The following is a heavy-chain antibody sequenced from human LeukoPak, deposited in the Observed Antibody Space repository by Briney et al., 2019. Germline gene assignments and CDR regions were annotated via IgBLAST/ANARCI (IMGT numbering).Heavy chain of an antibody. J-gene: IGHJ4*02. V-gene: IGHV5-51*01. D-gene: IGHD3-22*01. CDR3: ASTTYYYDSSGYYSFDY. CDR1: GSSFTSYW. Sequence: GASLKISCKGSGSSFTSYWIGWVRQLPGKGLEWMGTIYPGDSDTRYSPSFQGQVTISADKSISTAYLQWSSLKASDTAMYYCASTTYYYDSSGYYSFDYWGQGTLVTVSS. CDR2: IYPGDSDT.